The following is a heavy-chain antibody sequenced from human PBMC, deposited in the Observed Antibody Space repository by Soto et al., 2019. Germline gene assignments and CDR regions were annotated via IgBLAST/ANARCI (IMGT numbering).Heavy chain of an antibody. CDR3: ARDILNWGGYYYYGMDV. CDR1: GFTFSSYW. CDR2: IKQDGSEK. D-gene: IGHD7-27*01. V-gene: IGHV3-7*01. J-gene: IGHJ6*02. Sequence: GGSLRLSCAASGFTFSSYWMSWVRQAPGKGLEWVANIKQDGSEKYYVDSVKGRFTISRDNAKNSLYLQMNSLRAEDTAVYYCARDILNWGGYYYYGMDVWGQGTTVTVSS.